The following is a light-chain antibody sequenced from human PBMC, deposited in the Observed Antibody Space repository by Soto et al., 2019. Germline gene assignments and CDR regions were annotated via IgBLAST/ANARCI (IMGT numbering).Light chain of an antibody. V-gene: IGKV3-20*01. CDR2: GAS. Sequence: EIVMTQSPGTLSLSPGETATHSCRASQSVSSSYLAWYQQKPSQAPRLLIYGASSRATGIPDRFSGSGSGTDFTLTISRLEPEDFAVYYCQQYGSSPRTFGQGTKVDIK. CDR3: QQYGSSPRT. J-gene: IGKJ1*01. CDR1: QSVSSSY.